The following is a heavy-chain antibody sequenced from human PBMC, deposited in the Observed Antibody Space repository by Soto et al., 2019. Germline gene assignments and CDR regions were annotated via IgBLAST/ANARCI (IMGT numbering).Heavy chain of an antibody. Sequence: LRLSCAASGFTFSSYSMNWVRQAPGKGLEWVSYISSSGSTIYYADSVKGRFTISRDNAKNSLYLQMNSLRAEDTAVYYCARDLSTEWLGFYYWGQGTLVTVSS. CDR1: GFTFSSYS. CDR2: ISSSGSTI. CDR3: ARDLSTEWLGFYY. J-gene: IGHJ4*02. D-gene: IGHD6-19*01. V-gene: IGHV3-48*04.